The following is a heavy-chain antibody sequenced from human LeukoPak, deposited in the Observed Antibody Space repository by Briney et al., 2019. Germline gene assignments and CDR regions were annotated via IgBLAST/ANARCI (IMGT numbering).Heavy chain of an antibody. CDR3: AGAQGGGPYYYDSSGYIQFDY. J-gene: IGHJ4*02. Sequence: SETLSLTCTVSGGSISSYYWSWIRQPPGKGLEWIGYIYYSGSTYYNPSLKSRVTISVDTSKNQFSLKLSSVTAADTAVYYCAGAQGGGPYYYDSSGYIQFDYWGQGTLVTVSS. CDR1: GGSISSYY. CDR2: IYYSGST. D-gene: IGHD3-22*01. V-gene: IGHV4-59*06.